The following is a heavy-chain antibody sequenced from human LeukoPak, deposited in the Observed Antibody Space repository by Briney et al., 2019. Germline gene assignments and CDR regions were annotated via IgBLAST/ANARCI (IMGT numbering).Heavy chain of an antibody. D-gene: IGHD6-13*01. CDR3: ARSHIARSSWSDFDY. CDR1: GYTFTSYA. Sequence: ASVKVSCTASGYTFTSYAMHWVRQAPGQRLEWMGWINAGNGNTKYSQKFQGRVTITRDTSASTAYMELSSLRSEDTAVYYCARSHIARSSWSDFDYWGQGTLVTVSS. CDR2: INAGNGNT. J-gene: IGHJ4*02. V-gene: IGHV1-3*01.